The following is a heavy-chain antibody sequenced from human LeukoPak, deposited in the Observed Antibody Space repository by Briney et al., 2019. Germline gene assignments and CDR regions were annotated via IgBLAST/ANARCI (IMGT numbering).Heavy chain of an antibody. Sequence: SETLSLTCTVSGGSISSYYWSWIRQPAGKGLEWIGRIYTSGSTNYNPSLKSRVTMSVDTSKNQFSLKLSSVTAADTAVYYCASHQIAPNWFDPWGQGTLVIVSS. CDR3: ASHQIAPNWFDP. CDR1: GGSISSYY. CDR2: IYTSGST. D-gene: IGHD6-13*01. V-gene: IGHV4-4*07. J-gene: IGHJ5*02.